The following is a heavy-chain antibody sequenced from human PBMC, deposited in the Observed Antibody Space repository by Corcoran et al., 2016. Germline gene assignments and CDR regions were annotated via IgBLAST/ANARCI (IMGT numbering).Heavy chain of an antibody. Sequence: EVQLVESGGGVIHPGGSLRLSCAASGFTVSSDYMGWVRQAPGKGLDWVSVMYSSGTTFYADSVKGRFTISRDNSKNTLYLQMTSLRAGETAAYYWARAPKGGIGYYYDWGQGTLVTVSS. D-gene: IGHD3-22*01. J-gene: IGHJ4*02. CDR3: ARAPKGGIGYYYD. CDR2: MYSSGTT. CDR1: GFTVSSDY. V-gene: IGHV3-53*01.